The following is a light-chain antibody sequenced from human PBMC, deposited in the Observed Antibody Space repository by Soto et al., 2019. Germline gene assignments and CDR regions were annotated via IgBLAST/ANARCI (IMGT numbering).Light chain of an antibody. V-gene: IGLV1-44*01. CDR2: SNN. CDR1: SSNIGSNS. Sequence: QSALTQPPSASGTPGQMVTISCSGSSSNIGSNSVNWYQQLPGAAPKPLIYSNNQRPSGVPDRFSGSKSGTSASLAISGLQSEDEADYYCAAWDDSLNGREVFGTGTKVTVL. J-gene: IGLJ1*01. CDR3: AAWDDSLNGREV.